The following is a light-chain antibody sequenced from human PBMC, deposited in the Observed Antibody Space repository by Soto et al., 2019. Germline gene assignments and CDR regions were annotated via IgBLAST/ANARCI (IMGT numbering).Light chain of an antibody. J-gene: IGKJ1*01. CDR1: QTISSY. V-gene: IGKV1-39*01. Sequence: DIQMTQSPSSLSASVGDRVTITCRASQTISSYLNWYQQKPGKAPKLLIYAASSLQSGVPSRFSGSGSGTDFTLTINSLQPEDFETYYCQPGGTTPPWTFGQGTKVDIK. CDR3: QPGGTTPPWT. CDR2: AAS.